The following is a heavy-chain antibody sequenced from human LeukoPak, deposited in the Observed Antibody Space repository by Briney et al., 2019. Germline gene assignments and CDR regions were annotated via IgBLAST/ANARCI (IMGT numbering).Heavy chain of an antibody. Sequence: GASVKVSCKASGYTFTGYYMHWVRQAPGQGLEWMGIINPSGGSTSYAQKFQGRVTMTRDTSTSTVYMELSSLRSEDTAVYYCASWGRLGYYGMDVWGQGTTVTVSS. CDR3: ASWGRLGYYGMDV. J-gene: IGHJ6*02. CDR1: GYTFTGYY. D-gene: IGHD6-25*01. V-gene: IGHV1-46*01. CDR2: INPSGGST.